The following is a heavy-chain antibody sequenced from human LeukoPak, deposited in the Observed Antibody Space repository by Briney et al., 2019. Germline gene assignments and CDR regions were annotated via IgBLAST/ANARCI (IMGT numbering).Heavy chain of an antibody. CDR1: GLNFINHA. D-gene: IGHD2-21*02. J-gene: IGHJ3*02. CDR3: AANTGDSGSAFDM. V-gene: IGHV3-23*01. CDR2: ISASSGEA. Sequence: PGGSLRLSCAVAGLNFINHALIWVRQAPRKGLEWVSAISASSGEAHFADSVRGRFTISRDKSKNTLYLQMNSLGADDTAMYYCAANTGDSGSAFDMWGQGTMVTVSS.